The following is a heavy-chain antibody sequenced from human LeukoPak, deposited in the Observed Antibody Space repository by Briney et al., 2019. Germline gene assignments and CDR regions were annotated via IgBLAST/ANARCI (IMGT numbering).Heavy chain of an antibody. CDR2: IYYSGST. V-gene: IGHV4-59*08. Sequence: PSETLSLTCTVSGGSISSYYWSWIRQPPGKGLEWIGYIYYSGSTNYNPSLKSRVTISVDTSKNQFSLKLSSVTAADTAVYYCAGLGDYDYVWGSYRSIDYWGQGTLVTVSS. J-gene: IGHJ4*02. CDR1: GGSISSYY. CDR3: AGLGDYDYVWGSYRSIDY. D-gene: IGHD3-16*02.